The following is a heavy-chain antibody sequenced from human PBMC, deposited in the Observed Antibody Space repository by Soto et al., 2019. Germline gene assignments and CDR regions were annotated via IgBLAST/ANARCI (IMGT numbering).Heavy chain of an antibody. D-gene: IGHD3-16*01. J-gene: IGHJ5*02. CDR3: ARLPVGGSYYVNP. V-gene: IGHV4-39*01. CDR1: GGSISSSSHY. CDR2: IFYSGNT. Sequence: SETLSLTCTVSGGSISSSSHYWGWIRQPPGRGLECIGTIFYSGNTYYNPSLEGRITISVDTSKNQFSLKLRSVTAADSAVYFGARLPVGGSYYVNPGGQGTLAPVSS.